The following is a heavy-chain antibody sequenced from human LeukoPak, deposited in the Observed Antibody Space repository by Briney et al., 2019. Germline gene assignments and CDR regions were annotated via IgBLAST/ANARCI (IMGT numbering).Heavy chain of an antibody. CDR1: GGSISSGGYY. J-gene: IGHJ6*02. CDR3: ATTKKRSGYSHALWFPYYYYGMDV. D-gene: IGHD3-3*01. V-gene: IGHV4-31*03. CDR2: IYYSGST. Sequence: SQTLSLTCTVSGGSISSGGYYWSWIRQHPGKGLEWIGYIYYSGSTYYNPPLKSRVTISVDTSKNQFSLKLSSVTAADAAVYYCATTKKRSGYSHALWFPYYYYGMDVWGQGTTVTVSS.